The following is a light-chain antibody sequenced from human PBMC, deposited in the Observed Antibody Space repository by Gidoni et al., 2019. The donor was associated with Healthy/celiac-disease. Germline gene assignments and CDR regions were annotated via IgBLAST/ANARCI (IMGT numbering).Light chain of an antibody. Sequence: SYELTQPPSVSVSPGQTASITCSGDRLGDKYTYWYQQKPGQSPILVIYQDTKRPSGTPERFSGSNSGNTATMTISGTQALDEADYYCQACDSNAEFFGTGTKGTVL. CDR3: QACDSNAEF. CDR1: RLGDKY. CDR2: QDT. V-gene: IGLV3-1*01. J-gene: IGLJ1*01.